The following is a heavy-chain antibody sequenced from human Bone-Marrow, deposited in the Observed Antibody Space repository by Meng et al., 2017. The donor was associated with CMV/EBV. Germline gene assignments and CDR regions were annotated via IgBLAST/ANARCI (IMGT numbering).Heavy chain of an antibody. D-gene: IGHD6-13*01. CDR3: AKASPDSSSWFGYYFDY. Sequence: GGSLRLSCAASGFTFDDYAMHGVRKAPGKGLEWVSGISWNSGSIGYADSVKGRFTISRDNAKTSLYLQMNSLRAEDMALYYCAKASPDSSSWFGYYFDYWGQGTLVTVSS. CDR2: ISWNSGSI. CDR1: GFTFDDYA. J-gene: IGHJ4*02. V-gene: IGHV3-9*03.